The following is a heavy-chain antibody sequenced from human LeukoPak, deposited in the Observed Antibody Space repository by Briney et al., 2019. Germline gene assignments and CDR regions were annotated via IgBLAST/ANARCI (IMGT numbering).Heavy chain of an antibody. CDR1: GFTFSHW. Sequence: PGGSLRLSCAASGFTFSHWMSWVRQAPGKGLEWVANIKQDGSEKYYVDSVKGRCTISRDNAKNSLYLHMNSLRAEDTAVYYCSGGHYFGYWGQGTLVTVSS. CDR3: SGGHYFGY. V-gene: IGHV3-7*01. CDR2: IKQDGSEK. J-gene: IGHJ4*02. D-gene: IGHD4-23*01.